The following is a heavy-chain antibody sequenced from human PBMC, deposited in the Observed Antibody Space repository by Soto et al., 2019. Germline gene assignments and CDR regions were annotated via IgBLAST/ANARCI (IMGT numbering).Heavy chain of an antibody. CDR2: LYWNDDK. Sequence: QITLKESGPTLVKPTQTLTLTCTFSGFSLSTSGVGVGWIRQPPGKALEWLALLYWNDDKRYSPSLKSSLTITKDTSKNQVVLTMTNMDPVDTATYYCAHRPVLRFLEWLSAGWFDPWGQGTLVTVSS. D-gene: IGHD3-3*01. J-gene: IGHJ5*02. CDR3: AHRPVLRFLEWLSAGWFDP. CDR1: GFSLSTSGVG. V-gene: IGHV2-5*01.